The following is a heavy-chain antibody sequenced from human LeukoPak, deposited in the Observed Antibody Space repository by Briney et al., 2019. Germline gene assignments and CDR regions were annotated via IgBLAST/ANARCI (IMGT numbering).Heavy chain of an antibody. D-gene: IGHD6-19*01. CDR1: GFTFSSYA. Sequence: PGGSLRLSCAASGFTFSSYAMSWVRQAPGKGLEWVSVIYSGGSTYYADSVKGRFAISRDNSKNTLYLQMNSLRAEDTAVYYCARYLTGWSSAFDIWGQGTMVTVSS. V-gene: IGHV3-66*01. CDR2: IYSGGST. J-gene: IGHJ3*02. CDR3: ARYLTGWSSAFDI.